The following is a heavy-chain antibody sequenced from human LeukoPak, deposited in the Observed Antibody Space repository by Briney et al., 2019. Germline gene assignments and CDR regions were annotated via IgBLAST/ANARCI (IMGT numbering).Heavy chain of an antibody. D-gene: IGHD3-10*01. CDR1: GFTFGTYP. CDR2: ISGRSDDT. V-gene: IGHV3-23*01. CDR3: AKLQLGSGSYYKFPLDH. J-gene: IGHJ4*02. Sequence: PGGSLRLSCVGSGFTFGTYPMSWVRQSPGKGLEWVSFISGRSDDTFYVDSVKGRFTISRDNSKNTVYLEMNSLRVEDTALYFCAKLQLGSGSYYKFPLDHWGQGILVTVSS.